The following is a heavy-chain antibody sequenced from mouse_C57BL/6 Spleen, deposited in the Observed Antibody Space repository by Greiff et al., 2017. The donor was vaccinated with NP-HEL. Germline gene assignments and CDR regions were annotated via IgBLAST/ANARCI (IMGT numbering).Heavy chain of an antibody. D-gene: IGHD1-1*01. CDR1: GYTFTEYT. Sequence: VQLQQSGAELVKPGASVKLSCKASGYTFTEYTIHWVKQRSGQGLEWIGWFYPGSGSIKYNEKFKDKATLTADKASSTVYMELSRLTSEDSAVYYCARQQCLYYYGSRTWYFDYWGQGTTLTVSS. CDR2: FYPGSGSI. CDR3: ARQQCLYYYGSRTWYFDY. J-gene: IGHJ2*01. V-gene: IGHV1-62-2*01.